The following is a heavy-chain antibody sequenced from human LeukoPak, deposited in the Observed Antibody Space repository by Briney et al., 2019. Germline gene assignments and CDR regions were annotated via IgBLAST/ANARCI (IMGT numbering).Heavy chain of an antibody. V-gene: IGHV1-2*02. J-gene: IGHJ6*03. D-gene: IGHD3-10*01. CDR2: INPNSGGT. CDR3: ARDGKVRGTISGIMDV. CDR1: GFTFSSYG. Sequence: GGSLRLSCAASGFTFSSYGMHWVRQAPGQGLEWMGWINPNSGGTNYAQKFQGRVTMTRDTSISTAYMELSRLRSDDTAVYYCARDGKVRGTISGIMDVWGKGTTVTVSS.